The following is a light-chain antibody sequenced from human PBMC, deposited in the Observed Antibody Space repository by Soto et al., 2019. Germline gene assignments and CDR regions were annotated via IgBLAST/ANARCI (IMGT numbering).Light chain of an antibody. CDR3: CSYAGNNNV. V-gene: IGLV2-8*01. CDR1: SSDVGGHNY. J-gene: IGLJ1*01. CDR2: EVT. Sequence: QSALTQPPSASGSPGQSVTISCTGTSSDVGGHNYVSWYQQHPGKAPKLMIYEVTQRPSGVPDRFSGSKSGNTASLTVSGLQAEDEADYYCCSYAGNNNVFGTVTKLTVL.